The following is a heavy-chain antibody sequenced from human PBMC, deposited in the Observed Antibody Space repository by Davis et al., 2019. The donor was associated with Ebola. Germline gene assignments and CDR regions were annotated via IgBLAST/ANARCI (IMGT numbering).Heavy chain of an antibody. V-gene: IGHV3-53*01. CDR3: ARGDGYNFYDY. CDR2: IYIGGST. J-gene: IGHJ4*02. D-gene: IGHD5-24*01. CDR1: GFTVSSNY. Sequence: GESLKISCAASGFTVSSNYMSWVRQAPGKGLEWVSVIYIGGSTYYADSVRGRFTISRDDSRNTLYLQMNSLRAEDTAVYYCARGDGYNFYDYWGQGTLVTVSS.